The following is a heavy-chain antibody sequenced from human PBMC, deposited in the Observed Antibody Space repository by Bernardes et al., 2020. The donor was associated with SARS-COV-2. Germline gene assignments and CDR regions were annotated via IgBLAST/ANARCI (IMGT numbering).Heavy chain of an antibody. V-gene: IGHV7-4-1*02. CDR2: INTNPGHP. D-gene: IGHD6-19*01. CDR1: GYTFTSYA. Sequence: ASVKVSCKASGYTFTSYAMNWVRQAPGQGLEWMGWINTNPGHPTYAQGFTGRFVFSLDTSVSTAYLQISSLKAEDTAVYYCARLDSSGWFSFDPWGQGTLVTVSS. J-gene: IGHJ5*02. CDR3: ARLDSSGWFSFDP.